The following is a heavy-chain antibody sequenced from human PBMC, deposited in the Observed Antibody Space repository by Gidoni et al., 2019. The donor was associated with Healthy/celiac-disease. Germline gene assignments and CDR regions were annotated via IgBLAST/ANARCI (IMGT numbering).Heavy chain of an antibody. CDR2: IYPGDSDN. CDR1: GYSFTSYW. Sequence: EVQLVQSGAEVKKPGESLKISCKGSGYSFTSYWIGWVRQMPGKGLEWMGIIYPGDSDNRYSPSFQGQVTISADKSISTAYLQGSSLKASDTAMYYCARHPTHYSHGYKNYFDYWGQGTLVTVSS. V-gene: IGHV5-51*01. D-gene: IGHD5-18*01. CDR3: ARHPTHYSHGYKNYFDY. J-gene: IGHJ4*02.